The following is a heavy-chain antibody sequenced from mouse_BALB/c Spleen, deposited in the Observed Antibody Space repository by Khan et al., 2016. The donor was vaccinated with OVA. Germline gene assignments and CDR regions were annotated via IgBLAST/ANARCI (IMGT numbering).Heavy chain of an antibody. J-gene: IGHJ1*01. CDR3: ARSGTRVVAYWYFNV. Sequence: EVQLVESGPDLVKPSQSLSLTCTVTGYSITGGYSWHWIRQFPGNKLEWMGYIHYSGSTNYTPSLKSRISITRDTSKNQFFLPLNYVPTEDTATYYCARSGTRVVAYWYFNVWGAGTTVTVSS. V-gene: IGHV3-1*02. CDR1: GYSITGGYS. CDR2: IHYSGST. D-gene: IGHD1-1*01.